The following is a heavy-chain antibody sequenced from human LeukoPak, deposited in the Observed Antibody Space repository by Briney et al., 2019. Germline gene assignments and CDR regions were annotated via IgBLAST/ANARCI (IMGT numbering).Heavy chain of an antibody. Sequence: PSETLSLTCTVSGGSISGYYWSWVRQSSGKGLEWIANIYDETNTKKNPSLKSRVTISRDMSKNQVSLKLTSVTAADTAIYYCARRIGAWAFDIWGQGTMVTVSS. V-gene: IGHV4-59*08. J-gene: IGHJ3*02. D-gene: IGHD2-21*01. CDR3: ARRIGAWAFDI. CDR1: GGSISGYY. CDR2: IYDETNT.